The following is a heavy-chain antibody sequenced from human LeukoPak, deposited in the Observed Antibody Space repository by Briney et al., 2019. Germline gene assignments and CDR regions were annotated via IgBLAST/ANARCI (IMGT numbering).Heavy chain of an antibody. D-gene: IGHD2-2*01. Sequence: GGSLRLSCAASGFTFSSYSMNWVRQAPGKGLEGVSSISSSSSYIYYADSVKGRFTISRDNAKNSLYLQMNSLRAEDTAVYYCARIQLLRNYYYYMDVWGKGTTVTVSS. CDR2: ISSSSSYI. J-gene: IGHJ6*03. CDR1: GFTFSSYS. CDR3: ARIQLLRNYYYYMDV. V-gene: IGHV3-21*01.